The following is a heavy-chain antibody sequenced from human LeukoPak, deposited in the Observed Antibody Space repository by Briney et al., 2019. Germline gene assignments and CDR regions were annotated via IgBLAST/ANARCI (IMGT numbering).Heavy chain of an antibody. J-gene: IGHJ6*02. D-gene: IGHD4-11*01. V-gene: IGHV3-21*01. CDR3: ARGGYSNYYYYYGMDV. Sequence: GGSLRLSCAASGFTFSSYSMNWVRQAPGKGLEWVSSISSSSSYIYYADSVKGRFTISRDNAKNSLYLQMSSLRAEDTAVYYCARGGYSNYYYYYGMDVWGQGTTVTVSS. CDR2: ISSSSSYI. CDR1: GFTFSSYS.